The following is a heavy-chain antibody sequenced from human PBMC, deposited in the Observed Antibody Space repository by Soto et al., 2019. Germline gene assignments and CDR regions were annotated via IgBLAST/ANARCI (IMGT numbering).Heavy chain of an antibody. Sequence: EVQLVESGGGLVQPGGSLRVSCAASGFTLSRYSMNWVRQAPGKGLEWLSFIDSSSATIYYADSVKGRFIISRDNANNSLYLQMNSLRDENTAVYYCARGGVSTICGDSWGQVTLVTVSS. V-gene: IGHV3-48*02. CDR2: IDSSSATI. J-gene: IGHJ4*02. D-gene: IGHD3-3*01. CDR3: ARGGVSTICGDS. CDR1: GFTLSRYS.